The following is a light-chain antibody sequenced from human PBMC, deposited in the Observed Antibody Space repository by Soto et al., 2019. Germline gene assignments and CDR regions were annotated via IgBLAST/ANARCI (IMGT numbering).Light chain of an antibody. CDR3: QQNGSLPIT. Sequence: DIVLTQSPGTLSLSPGARATLSCRASQSLTGGYLAWFQQKPGQTPRLLIYSASNRATGIPDRFSGSGSGTDFTLTISRLVPEDFVVYYCQQNGSLPITFGQGTRLEIK. V-gene: IGKV3-20*01. J-gene: IGKJ5*01. CDR2: SAS. CDR1: QSLTGGY.